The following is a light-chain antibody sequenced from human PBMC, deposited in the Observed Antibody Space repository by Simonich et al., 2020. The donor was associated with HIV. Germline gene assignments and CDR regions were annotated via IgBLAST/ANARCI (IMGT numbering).Light chain of an antibody. CDR3: QVWYSSSDHVV. CDR1: NIGSES. CDR2: DDN. J-gene: IGLJ3*02. Sequence: SDVLTQPPSVSVAPGKTARITCGGKNIGSESVHWYQQKAGQAPVMVVYDDNDRPSGIPERFSGSNSGNTATLSISRVEAGDEADYYCQVWYSSSDHVVFGGGTKLTVL. V-gene: IGLV3-21*03.